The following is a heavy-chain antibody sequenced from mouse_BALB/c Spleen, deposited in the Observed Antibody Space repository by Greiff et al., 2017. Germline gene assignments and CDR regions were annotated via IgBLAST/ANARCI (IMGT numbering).Heavy chain of an antibody. V-gene: IGHV3-6*02. D-gene: IGHD2-4*01. CDR2: ISYDGSN. Sequence: EVKLVESGPGLVKPSQSLSLTCSVTGYSITSGYYWNWIRQFPGNKLEWMGYISYDGSNNYNPSLKNRISITRDTSKNQFFLKLNSVTTEDTATYYCARDDWVYAMDYWGQGTSVTVSS. CDR3: ARDDWVYAMDY. CDR1: GYSITSGYY. J-gene: IGHJ4*01.